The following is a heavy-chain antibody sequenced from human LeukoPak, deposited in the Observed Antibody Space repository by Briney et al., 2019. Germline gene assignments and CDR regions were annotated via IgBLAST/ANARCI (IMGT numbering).Heavy chain of an antibody. D-gene: IGHD6-19*01. CDR2: INPNSGGT. CDR1: GYTFTCYY. V-gene: IGHV1-2*06. J-gene: IGHJ5*02. CDR3: ARDRLAVRGNNWFDP. Sequence: GASVKVSCKASGYTFTCYYMHWVRQAPGQGLEWMGRINPNSGGTNYAQKFQGRVTMTRDTSISTVYMELSRLRSDDTAVYYCARDRLAVRGNNWFDPWGQGTLVTVSS.